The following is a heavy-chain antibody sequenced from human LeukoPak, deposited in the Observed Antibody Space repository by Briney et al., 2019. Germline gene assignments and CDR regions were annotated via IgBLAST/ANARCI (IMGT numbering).Heavy chain of an antibody. D-gene: IGHD7-27*01. CDR2: ISSSSSYI. CDR1: GFTFSSYS. J-gene: IGHJ5*02. Sequence: GGSLRLSCAASGFTFSSYSMNWVRQAPGKRLEWVSSISSSSSYIYYADSVKGRFTISRDNAKNSLYLQMNSLRAEDTAVYYCARDGANWGRGRWFDPWGQGTLVTVSS. CDR3: ARDGANWGRGRWFDP. V-gene: IGHV3-21*01.